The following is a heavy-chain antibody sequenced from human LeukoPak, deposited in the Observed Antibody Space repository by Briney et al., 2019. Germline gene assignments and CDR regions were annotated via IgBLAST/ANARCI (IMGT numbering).Heavy chain of an antibody. D-gene: IGHD5-12*01. Sequence: SVKVSCKASGGTFSSYAISWVRQAPGQGLEWMGRIIPILGIANYAQKFQGRVTITADKSTSTAYMELSSLRSEDTAVYYCARWVSRDGYNYWGQGTLVTVSS. V-gene: IGHV1-69*04. CDR3: ARWVSRDGYNY. CDR1: GGTFSSYA. CDR2: IIPILGIA. J-gene: IGHJ4*02.